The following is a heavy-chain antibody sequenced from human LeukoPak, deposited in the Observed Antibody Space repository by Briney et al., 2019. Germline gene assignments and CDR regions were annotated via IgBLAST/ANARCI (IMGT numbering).Heavy chain of an antibody. V-gene: IGHV3-48*02. Sequence: GGSLRLSCAASGFTFSSYSMNWVRQAPGKGLEWVSYISSSSSTIYYADSVKGRFTISRDNAKNSLYLQMNSLRDEDTAVYYCARVAGKTYSSGRNPVSILTCDYWGQGTLVTVSS. D-gene: IGHD6-19*01. J-gene: IGHJ4*02. CDR1: GFTFSSYS. CDR2: ISSSSSTI. CDR3: ARVAGKTYSSGRNPVSILTCDY.